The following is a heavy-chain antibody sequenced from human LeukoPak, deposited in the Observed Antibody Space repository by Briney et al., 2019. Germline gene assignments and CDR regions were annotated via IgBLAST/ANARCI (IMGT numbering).Heavy chain of an antibody. J-gene: IGHJ4*02. V-gene: IGHV3-30*04. Sequence: TGGSLRLSCAASGFTFSSYAMHWVRQAPGKGLEWVAVISYDGSNKYYADSVKGRFIISRDNSKNTLYLQMNSLRAEDTAVYYCARDLSHYYGSGSYYKGAPYFDYWGQGTLVTVSS. CDR1: GFTFSSYA. CDR3: ARDLSHYYGSGSYYKGAPYFDY. D-gene: IGHD3-10*01. CDR2: ISYDGSNK.